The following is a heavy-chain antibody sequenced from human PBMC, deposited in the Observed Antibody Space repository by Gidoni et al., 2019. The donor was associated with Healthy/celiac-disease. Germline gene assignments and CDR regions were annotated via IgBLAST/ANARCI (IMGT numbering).Heavy chain of an antibody. V-gene: IGHV3-23*01. Sequence: VQLWEFGGGVVQAGGARRVSWAASGLNLCRYAMSWVRQAPGKGLDWVSAISGIGGSPYYAASVKGRFTISRDNSKNTLYLQMNSLRAEDTAVYYCAKDMWQVRSPDFDYWGQGTLVTVSS. CDR2: ISGIGGSP. CDR3: AKDMWQVRSPDFDY. J-gene: IGHJ4*02. CDR1: GLNLCRYA. D-gene: IGHD6-19*01.